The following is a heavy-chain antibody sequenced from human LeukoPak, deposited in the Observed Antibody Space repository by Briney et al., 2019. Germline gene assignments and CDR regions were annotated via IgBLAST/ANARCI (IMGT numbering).Heavy chain of an antibody. CDR2: IYYSGST. CDR3: ARVGYYGSGSYKGNWFDP. Sequence: SETLSLTCTVSGGSISSYYWSWIRQPPGKGLEWIGYIYYSGSTNYNPSLKSRVTISVDTSKNQFSLKLSSVTAADTAVYYCARVGYYGSGSYKGNWFDPWGQGTLVTVSS. V-gene: IGHV4-59*01. D-gene: IGHD3-10*01. J-gene: IGHJ5*02. CDR1: GGSISSYY.